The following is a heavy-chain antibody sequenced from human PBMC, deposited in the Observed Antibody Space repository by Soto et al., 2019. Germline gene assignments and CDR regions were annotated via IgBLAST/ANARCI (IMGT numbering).Heavy chain of an antibody. CDR1: GGSFSGYY. J-gene: IGHJ6*02. D-gene: IGHD1-20*01. CDR2: INHSGST. Sequence: PSETLSLTCAVYGGSFSGYYWSWIRQPPGKGLEWIGEINHSGSTNYNPSLKSRVTISIDTSKNQFSLTLSSVTAADAAVYYCERGRVTGTTGYFYYYGMDVWGQGTTVTV. V-gene: IGHV4-34*01. CDR3: ERGRVTGTTGYFYYYGMDV.